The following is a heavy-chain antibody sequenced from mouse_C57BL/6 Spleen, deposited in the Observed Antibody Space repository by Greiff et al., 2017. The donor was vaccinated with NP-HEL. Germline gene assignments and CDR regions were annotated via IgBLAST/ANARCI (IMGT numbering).Heavy chain of an antibody. V-gene: IGHV1-72*01. J-gene: IGHJ2*01. D-gene: IGHD2-1*01. CDR3: ARGYGNYEYYFDY. CDR2: IDPNSGGT. CDR1: GYTFTSYW. Sequence: VKLQQSGAELVKPGASVKLSCKASGYTFTSYWMHWVKQRPGRGLEWIGRIDPNSGGTKYNEKFKSKATLTVDKPSSTAYMQLSSLTSEDSAVYYCARGYGNYEYYFDYWGQGTTLTVSS.